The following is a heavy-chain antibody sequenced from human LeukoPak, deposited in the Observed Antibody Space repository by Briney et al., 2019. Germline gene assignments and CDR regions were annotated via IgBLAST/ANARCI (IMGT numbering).Heavy chain of an antibody. D-gene: IGHD4-17*01. CDR2: INPNSGGA. Sequence: ASVKVSCKASGYTFTDYYMHWVRQAPGQGLEWMGWINPNSGGANYARKFQGRVTMTRDTSISTVFLEVSRLRSDDTAVYFCARGLGTVTTFNDYVADWGQGTLVTASS. V-gene: IGHV1-2*02. J-gene: IGHJ4*02. CDR3: ARGLGTVTTFNDYVAD. CDR1: GYTFTDYY.